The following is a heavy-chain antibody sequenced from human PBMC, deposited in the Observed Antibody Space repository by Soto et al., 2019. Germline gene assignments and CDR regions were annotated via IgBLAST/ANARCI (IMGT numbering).Heavy chain of an antibody. Sequence: QVQLVQSGAEVKKPGSSVKVSCKASGGTFTNSGISWVRQAPGQGLEWMGGIIQMFGTPNYAQKFQGRVTITADESTNTAYMELSSLRSEDTAVYYCAREFAKEWGLLPDYNGLDVWGQGTAVTVSS. V-gene: IGHV1-69*01. CDR1: GGTFTNSG. D-gene: IGHD1-26*01. J-gene: IGHJ6*02. CDR2: IIQMFGTP. CDR3: AREFAKEWGLLPDYNGLDV.